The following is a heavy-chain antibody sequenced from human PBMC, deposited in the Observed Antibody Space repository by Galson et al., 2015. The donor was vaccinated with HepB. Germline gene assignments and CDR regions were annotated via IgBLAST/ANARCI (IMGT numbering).Heavy chain of an antibody. CDR3: ARGYYEEWLYGGPDAFDI. V-gene: IGHV3-21*01. CDR2: ISSSSSYI. CDR1: GFTFSSYS. J-gene: IGHJ3*02. D-gene: IGHD3-10*01. Sequence: SLRLSCAASGFTFSSYSMNWVRQAPGKGLEWVSSISSSSSYIYYADSVKGRFTISRDNAKNSLYLQMNSLRAEDTAVYYCARGYYEEWLYGGPDAFDIWGQGTMVTVSS.